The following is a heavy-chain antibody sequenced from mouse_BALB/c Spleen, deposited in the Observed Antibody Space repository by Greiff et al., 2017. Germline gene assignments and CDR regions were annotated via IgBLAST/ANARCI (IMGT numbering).Heavy chain of an antibody. V-gene: IGHV1-15*01. D-gene: IGHD2-3*01. CDR2: IDPETGGT. CDR3: TRGYYDP. Sequence: VQLQQSGAELVRPGASVTLSCKASGYTFTDYEMHWVKQTPVHGLEWIGAIDPETGGTAYNQKFKGKATLTADKSSSTAYMELRSLTSEDSAVYYCTRGYYDPWGQGTTLTVSS. J-gene: IGHJ2*01. CDR1: GYTFTDYE.